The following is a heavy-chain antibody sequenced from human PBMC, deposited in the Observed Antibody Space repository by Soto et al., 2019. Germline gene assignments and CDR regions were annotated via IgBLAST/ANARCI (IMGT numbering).Heavy chain of an antibody. CDR2: IYYSGST. CDR3: ARRDSSPPSRY. J-gene: IGHJ4*02. V-gene: IGHV4-39*01. CDR1: GGSISSSSYY. D-gene: IGHD2-15*01. Sequence: QLQLQESGPGLVKPSETLSLTCTVSGGSISSSSYYWGWIRQPPGKGLEWIGSIYYSGSTYYNPSLKSRLTISVDTSKNQFSLKLSSVTAADTAVYYCARRDSSPPSRYWGQGTLVTVSS.